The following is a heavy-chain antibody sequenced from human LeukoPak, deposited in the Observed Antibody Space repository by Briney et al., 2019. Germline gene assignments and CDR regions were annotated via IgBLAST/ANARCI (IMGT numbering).Heavy chain of an antibody. CDR3: ARDEIVATTKANYYYYMDV. CDR2: ITWNGVSI. V-gene: IGHV3-9*01. D-gene: IGHD5-12*01. CDR1: GFTFDEYA. Sequence: GGSLRLSCVTSGFTFDEYAMHWVRLAPGKGLEWVSGITWNGVSIGYADSVKGRFTISRDNAKNSLYLQMNSLRAEDTAVYYCARDEIVATTKANYYYYMDVWGKGTTVTISS. J-gene: IGHJ6*03.